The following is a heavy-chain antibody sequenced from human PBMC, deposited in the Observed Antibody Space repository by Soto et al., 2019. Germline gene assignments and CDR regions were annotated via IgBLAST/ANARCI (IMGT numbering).Heavy chain of an antibody. CDR3: ARSMTTVVTLDY. CDR1: GGSISSSSYY. V-gene: IGHV4-39*01. J-gene: IGHJ4*02. Sequence: SQTLSLTCTVSGGSISSSSYYWGWIRQPPGKGLEWIGSIYYSGSTYYNPSLKSRVTISVDTSKNQFSLKLSSVTAADRAVYYCARSMTTVVTLDYWGQGPLVTVSS. CDR2: IYYSGST. D-gene: IGHD4-17*01.